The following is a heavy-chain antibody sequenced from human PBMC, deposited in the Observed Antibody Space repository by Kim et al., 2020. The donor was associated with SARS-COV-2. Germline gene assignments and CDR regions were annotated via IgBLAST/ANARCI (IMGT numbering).Heavy chain of an antibody. J-gene: IGHJ2*01. CDR2: LDTHSGDT. Sequence: ASVKVSCKASGYTFTSHDINWVRQATGQGPEWMGWLDTHSGDTGSAQKFQGRITMTRDTSISAAYMELSGLSSEDTAVYYCARRSIKLAGFWYFDLWGRDTLLTVSS. CDR3: ARRSIKLAGFWYFDL. V-gene: IGHV1-8*01. D-gene: IGHD6-19*01. CDR1: GYTFTSHD.